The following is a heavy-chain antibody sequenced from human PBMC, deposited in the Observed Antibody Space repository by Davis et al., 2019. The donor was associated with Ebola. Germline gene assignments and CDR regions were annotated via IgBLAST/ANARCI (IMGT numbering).Heavy chain of an antibody. Sequence: AASVKVSCKASGGTFSSYAISWVRQAPGQGLEWMGRIIPILGIANYAQKFQGRVTMTRDTSTSTVYMELSSLRSEDTAVYYCARGYTMVQGVNDYWGQGTLVTVSS. D-gene: IGHD3-10*01. J-gene: IGHJ4*02. CDR1: GGTFSSYA. CDR2: IIPILGIA. CDR3: ARGYTMVQGVNDY. V-gene: IGHV1-69*04.